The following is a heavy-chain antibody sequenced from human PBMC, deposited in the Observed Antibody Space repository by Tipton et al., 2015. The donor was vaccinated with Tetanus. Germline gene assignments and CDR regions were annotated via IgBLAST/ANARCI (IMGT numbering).Heavy chain of an antibody. Sequence: SLRLSCAASGFTFSSFAMSWVRQAPGKGLEWVSSISDSGGTTYYAGSVKGRFTLSRDNSKNTLFLHMDPLRAEDTAVYHCAKEVDVSSGWRNFDYWGQGTLVTVSS. CDR3: AKEVDVSSGWRNFDY. CDR2: ISDSGGTT. CDR1: GFTFSSFA. J-gene: IGHJ4*02. D-gene: IGHD3-22*01. V-gene: IGHV3-23*01.